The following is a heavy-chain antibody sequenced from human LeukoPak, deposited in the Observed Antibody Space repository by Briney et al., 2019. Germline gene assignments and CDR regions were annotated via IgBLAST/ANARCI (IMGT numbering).Heavy chain of an antibody. CDR1: GFTFSSYS. D-gene: IGHD3-3*01. J-gene: IGHJ6*02. V-gene: IGHV3-21*01. CDR3: ARGQSGGTFGVVIRRTWGMDV. CDR2: ISSSSYI. Sequence: PGGSLRLSCAASGFTFSSYSMNWVRQAPGKGLEWVSSISSSSYIYYADSVKGRFTISRDNAKDSLYLQMNSLRAEDTAVYYCARGQSGGTFGVVIRRTWGMDVWGQGTTVTVSS.